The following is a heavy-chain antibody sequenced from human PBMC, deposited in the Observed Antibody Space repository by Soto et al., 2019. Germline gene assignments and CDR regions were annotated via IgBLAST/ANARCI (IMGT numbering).Heavy chain of an antibody. Sequence: QVQLVQSGAEVKKPGASVKLSCKPSGYTFSGYYVHWVRQAPGQGLEWIGVFKPTGSGSTNYAQKFQGRVTITADTSTYTVYMELSGLRSGDTAVYYCARGGYSSTWSNLLDRSGLDVWGQGTTVTVSS. CDR2: FKPTGSGST. J-gene: IGHJ6*02. CDR1: GYTFSGYY. CDR3: ARGGYSSTWSNLLDRSGLDV. D-gene: IGHD6-13*01. V-gene: IGHV1-46*01.